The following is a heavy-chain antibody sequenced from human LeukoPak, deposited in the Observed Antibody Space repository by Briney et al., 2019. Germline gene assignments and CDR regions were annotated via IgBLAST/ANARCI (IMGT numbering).Heavy chain of an antibody. Sequence: GGSLRLSCAASGFTFSSYEMNWVRQAPGKGLEWVSYISSSGSTIYYADSVKGRFAISRDNAKNSLYLQMNSLRAEDTAVYYCARVHAMAYYYGMDVWGQGTTVTVSS. D-gene: IGHD5-24*01. J-gene: IGHJ6*02. CDR3: ARVHAMAYYYGMDV. CDR2: ISSSGSTI. V-gene: IGHV3-48*03. CDR1: GFTFSSYE.